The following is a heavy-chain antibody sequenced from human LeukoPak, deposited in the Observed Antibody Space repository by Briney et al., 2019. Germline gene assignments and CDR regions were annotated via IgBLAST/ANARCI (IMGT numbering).Heavy chain of an antibody. CDR2: IRGKAYGGTT. CDR1: GFTFGDYA. V-gene: IGHV3-49*03. Sequence: GGSLRLSCTASGFTFGDYAMSWFRQAPGKGLEWVGFIRGKAYGGTTEYAASVKGRFTISRDDSKSIAYLQMNSLKTEDTAVYYCTRAPSSYYDSSGYSPWPTFDYWGQGTLVTVSS. J-gene: IGHJ4*02. CDR3: TRAPSSYYDSSGYSPWPTFDY. D-gene: IGHD3-22*01.